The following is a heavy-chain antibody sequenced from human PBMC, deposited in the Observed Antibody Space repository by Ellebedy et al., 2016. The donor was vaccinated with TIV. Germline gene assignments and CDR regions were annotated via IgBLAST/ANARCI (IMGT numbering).Heavy chain of an antibody. J-gene: IGHJ4*02. D-gene: IGHD1-1*01. CDR2: TYYRSKWYN. CDR3: ATGRVKTGVFDC. CDR1: GDSVASNSAA. V-gene: IGHV6-1*01. Sequence: SQTLSLTCAISGDSVASNSAAWNWIRQSPSRGLEWLGRTYYRSKWYNDYAVSMKSRISINPDTSNNQFSLHLNSVTPEDTAVYFCATGRVKTGVFDCWGQGTLVTVSS.